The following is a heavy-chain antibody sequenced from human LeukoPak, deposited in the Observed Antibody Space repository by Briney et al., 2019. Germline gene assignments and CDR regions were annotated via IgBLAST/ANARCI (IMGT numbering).Heavy chain of an antibody. D-gene: IGHD3-22*01. CDR3: ARGIVVVVDAFDI. J-gene: IGHJ3*02. Sequence: SETLSLTCAVSGGSISSSSYYWGWFRQPPGKGLEWIGCIYNVGSTGNTHYNPSLKSRLTISEDTSKNQFSLGLSSVTAADTAVYYCARGIVVVVDAFDIWGQGTMVTVSS. V-gene: IGHV4-39*07. CDR1: GGSISSSSYY. CDR2: IYNVGSTGNT.